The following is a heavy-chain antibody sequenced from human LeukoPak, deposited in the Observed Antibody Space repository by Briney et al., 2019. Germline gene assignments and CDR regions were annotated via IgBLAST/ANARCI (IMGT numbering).Heavy chain of an antibody. D-gene: IGHD6-13*01. V-gene: IGHV3-21*01. Sequence: GGSLRLSCAASGFTFSSYSMNWVRQAPGKGLEWVSSISSSSSYIYYADSVKGRFTISRDNAKNSLYLQMNSLRAEDTAVYYCARVGSSSWDDPWYFDYWGQGTLVTVSS. CDR2: ISSSSSYI. J-gene: IGHJ4*02. CDR3: ARVGSSSWDDPWYFDY. CDR1: GFTFSSYS.